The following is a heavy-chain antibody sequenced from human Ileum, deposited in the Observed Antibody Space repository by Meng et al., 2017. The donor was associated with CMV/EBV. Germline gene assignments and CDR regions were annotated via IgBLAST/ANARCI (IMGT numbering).Heavy chain of an antibody. D-gene: IGHD3-10*01. V-gene: IGHV4-4*07. CDR2: LRTSGTI. Sequence: HMEEPGPGLVKPSEALSLTCSVSVGSISDYHWTWIRKSAGKGLQWLGRLRTSGTIDHNPSFKSRVTLSIDTSKNQFSLKLTSVTAADTAVYYCGRAGARGVPVDIWGQGTLVTVSS. J-gene: IGHJ4*02. CDR3: GRAGARGVPVDI. CDR1: VGSISDYH.